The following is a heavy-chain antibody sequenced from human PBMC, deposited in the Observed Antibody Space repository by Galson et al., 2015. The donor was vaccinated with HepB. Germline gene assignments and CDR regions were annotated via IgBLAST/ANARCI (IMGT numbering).Heavy chain of an antibody. D-gene: IGHD7-27*01. CDR3: ARSIHLGRGFDS. V-gene: IGHV6-1*01. CDR2: TYYRSKWSN. CDR1: GDSVSSNTVG. J-gene: IGHJ4*02. Sequence: CAISGDSVSSNTVGWNWIRQSPSRGLEWLGRTYYRSKWSNDYAQSVQSRITINPDTSKNQISLQLNSMTPEDTAVYYCARSIHLGRGFDSWGQGTLVTVSS.